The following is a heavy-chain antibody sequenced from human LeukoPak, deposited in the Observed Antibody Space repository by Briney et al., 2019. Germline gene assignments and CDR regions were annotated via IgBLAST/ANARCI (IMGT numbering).Heavy chain of an antibody. CDR2: ISSGGSIT. D-gene: IGHD2-15*01. CDR1: GFIFSSYE. Sequence: GGSLRLSCAASGFIFSSYEMNWVRQAPGKGLEWVSYISSGGSITYYEDSVKGRFTISRDNAKNSLYLQMNSLRAEDTAVYFCARGSASPDYWGQGTLVTVSS. V-gene: IGHV3-48*03. CDR3: ARGSASPDY. J-gene: IGHJ4*02.